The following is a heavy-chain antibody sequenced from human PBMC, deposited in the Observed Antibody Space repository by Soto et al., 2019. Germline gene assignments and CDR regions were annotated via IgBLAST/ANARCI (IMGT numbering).Heavy chain of an antibody. CDR2: ISAFTGNT. J-gene: IGHJ4*02. CDR3: GRGGRGFGGIDY. V-gene: IGHV1-18*01. Sequence: QVQLVQSGAEVKKPGASVKVSCKASGYTFTSYGITWVRQAPGQGLEWMGWISAFTGNTNYAQKPQGRCTTTEDAHAGTAYMEPRRVRSDDWAVYSCGRGGRGFGGIDYWGQGTLVTVSS. D-gene: IGHD3-10*01. CDR1: GYTFTSYG.